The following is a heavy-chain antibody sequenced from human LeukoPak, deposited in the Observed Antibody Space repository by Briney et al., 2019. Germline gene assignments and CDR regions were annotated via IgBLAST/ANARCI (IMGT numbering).Heavy chain of an antibody. Sequence: SETLSLTCTVSGGSITSYYWSWIRQPPGKGLEWIGYIYSSGSTNYNPSLKSRVTISVDTSKNQFSLKLSSVTAADTAVYYCARSGYGRAGYYYMDVWGKGTTVTVSS. D-gene: IGHD2-15*01. V-gene: IGHV4-59*01. CDR2: IYSSGST. J-gene: IGHJ6*03. CDR3: ARSGYGRAGYYYMDV. CDR1: GGSITSYY.